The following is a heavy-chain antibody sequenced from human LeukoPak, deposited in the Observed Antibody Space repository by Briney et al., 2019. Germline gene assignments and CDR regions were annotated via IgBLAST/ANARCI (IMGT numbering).Heavy chain of an antibody. J-gene: IGHJ4*02. CDR1: GFTFSDYY. Sequence: GGSLRLSCAASGFTFSDYYMSWVRQAPGKGLEWVSTISGSGDSTHYTNSVRGRFTISRDNPKSTQYLQMDSLRAEDTAIYYCARDPLTAASYIYFDSWGQGSLVSVSS. CDR3: ARDPLTAASYIYFDS. V-gene: IGHV3-23*01. D-gene: IGHD6-13*01. CDR2: ISGSGDST.